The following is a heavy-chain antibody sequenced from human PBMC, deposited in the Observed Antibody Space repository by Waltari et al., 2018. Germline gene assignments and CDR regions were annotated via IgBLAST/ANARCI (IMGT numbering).Heavy chain of an antibody. D-gene: IGHD3-16*02. CDR2: FDPEDGET. CDR3: ATVSLRGYYYYGMDV. V-gene: IGHV1-24*01. Sequence: WVRQAPGKGLEWMGGFDPEDGETIYAQKFQGRVTMTEDTSTDTAYMELSSLRSEDTAVYYCATVSLRGYYYYGMDVWGQGTTVTVSS. J-gene: IGHJ6*02.